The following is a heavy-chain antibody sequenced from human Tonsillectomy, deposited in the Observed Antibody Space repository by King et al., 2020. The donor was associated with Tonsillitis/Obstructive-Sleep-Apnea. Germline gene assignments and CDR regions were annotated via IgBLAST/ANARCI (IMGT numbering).Heavy chain of an antibody. J-gene: IGHJ3*02. D-gene: IGHD2-21*02. CDR1: GFTFSSYA. CDR3: ANMVTAIRGDAFDI. CDR2: ISYDGSDT. Sequence: VQLVQSGGGLVQPGGSLRLSCAASGFTFSSYAMSWVRQAPGKGLEWVAVISYDGSDTYYADSVKGRFTISRDNYKNTLYLQMNSLRAEDTAVYYCANMVTAIRGDAFDIWGQGTMVTVSS. V-gene: IGHV3-30*04.